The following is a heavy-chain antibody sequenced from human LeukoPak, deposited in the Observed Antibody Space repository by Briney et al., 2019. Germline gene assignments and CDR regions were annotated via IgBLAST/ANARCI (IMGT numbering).Heavy chain of an antibody. Sequence: GGSLRLSCAASGFPFGTFSMYWVRQAPGKGLEWVSSISGGSNYIYYADSVKGRFNISRDNAKNSLYLQMNSLRAEDTAVYYCASLRDCTSGSCYSRLDYWGQGSLVTVSS. CDR3: ASLRDCTSGSCYSRLDY. CDR2: ISGGSNYI. D-gene: IGHD2-15*01. CDR1: GFPFGTFS. J-gene: IGHJ4*02. V-gene: IGHV3-21*06.